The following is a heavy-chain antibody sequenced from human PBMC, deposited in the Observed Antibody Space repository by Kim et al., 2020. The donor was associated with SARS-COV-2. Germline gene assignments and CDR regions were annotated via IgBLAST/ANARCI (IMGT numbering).Heavy chain of an antibody. J-gene: IGHJ6*02. V-gene: IGHV3-66*01. Sequence: GGSLRLSCAASGFTVSSNYMSWVRQAPGKGLEWVSVIYSGGSTYYADSVKGRFTISRDNSKNTLYLQMNSLRAEDTAVYYCASGWLPSLYYYYGMDVWGQGTTVTVSS. CDR2: IYSGGST. CDR3: ASGWLPSLYYYYGMDV. D-gene: IGHD3-22*01. CDR1: GFTVSSNY.